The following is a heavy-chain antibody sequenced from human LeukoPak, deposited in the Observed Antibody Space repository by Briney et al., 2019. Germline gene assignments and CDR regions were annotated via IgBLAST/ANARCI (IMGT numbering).Heavy chain of an antibody. Sequence: GGSLRLSCAASGFTFSSYAMHWVRQAPGKGLEWVAVISFDGSNKYYADSVKGRFTISRDNSKNTLYLQMNSLRVEDTAVYYCARDRPFPFSYDTLTGYSYYFDYWGQGTLVTVSS. D-gene: IGHD3-9*01. J-gene: IGHJ4*02. CDR1: GFTFSSYA. CDR3: ARDRPFPFSYDTLTGYSYYFDY. CDR2: ISFDGSNK. V-gene: IGHV3-30-3*01.